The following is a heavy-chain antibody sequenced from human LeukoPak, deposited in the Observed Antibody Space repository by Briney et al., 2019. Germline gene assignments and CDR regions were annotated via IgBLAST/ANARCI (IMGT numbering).Heavy chain of an antibody. Sequence: GGSLRLSCAASGFTFSNYGMHWVRLAPGKGLEWVAVISNDGTNKYYADSVKGRFTTSRDVSKNTLYLQMNSLRAEDTAVYYCAKAGSSSSFCDYWGQGTLFIV. CDR3: AKAGSSSSFCDY. D-gene: IGHD6-13*01. J-gene: IGHJ4*02. V-gene: IGHV3-30*18. CDR2: ISNDGTNK. CDR1: GFTFSNYG.